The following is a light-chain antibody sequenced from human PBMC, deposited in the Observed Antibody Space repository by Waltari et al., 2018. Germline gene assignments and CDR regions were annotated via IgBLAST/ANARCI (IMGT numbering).Light chain of an antibody. CDR2: VNSDGSH. CDR3: QTGGHGSWV. V-gene: IGLV4-69*01. J-gene: IGLJ3*02. CDR1: SRPTNNL. Sequence: QLVLTQSPSSSAPLGASVHLTCTLSSRPTNNLIAWPQQHPKNGPRYLMKVNSDGSHNRGDKIPERFSGSSSGAERYLTISSLRSEDEADYYCQTGGHGSWVFGGGTKLTVL.